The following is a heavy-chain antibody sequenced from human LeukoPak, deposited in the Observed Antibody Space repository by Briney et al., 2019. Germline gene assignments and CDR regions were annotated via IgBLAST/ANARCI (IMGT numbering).Heavy chain of an antibody. D-gene: IGHD3-16*02. CDR1: GGSISSSNW. Sequence: SETLSLTCAVSGGSISSSNWWSWVRQPPGKGLEWIGEIYRSGSTNYNPSLKSRVTISVDKSKNQFSLKLSSVTAADTAVYYCASSGLRLGELSFDYWGQGTLVTVSS. V-gene: IGHV4-4*02. CDR2: IYRSGST. J-gene: IGHJ4*02. CDR3: ASSGLRLGELSFDY.